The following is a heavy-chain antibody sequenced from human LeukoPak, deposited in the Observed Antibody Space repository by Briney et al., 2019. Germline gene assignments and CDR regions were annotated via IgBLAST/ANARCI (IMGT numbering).Heavy chain of an antibody. CDR2: INWNGGST. J-gene: IGHJ3*02. Sequence: GGSLRLSCAASGFTFDDYGMSWVRQAPGKGLEWVSGINWNGGSTGYADSVKGRFTISRDNAKNTLYLQMNSLRAEDTAVYYCASESGSYLGAFDIWGQGTMVTVSS. V-gene: IGHV3-20*04. CDR1: GFTFDDYG. D-gene: IGHD1-26*01. CDR3: ASESGSYLGAFDI.